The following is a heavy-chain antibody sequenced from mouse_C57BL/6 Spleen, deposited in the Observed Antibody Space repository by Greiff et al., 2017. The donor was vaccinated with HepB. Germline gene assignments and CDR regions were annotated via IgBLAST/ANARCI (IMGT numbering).Heavy chain of an antibody. Sequence: QVQLQQPGAELAKPGASVKLSCKASGYTFTSYWMHWVKQRPGQGLEWIGYINPSSGYTKYNQKFKNKATLTADKSSSTAYMQLSSLTYEDSAVYDCGRTVQLSTFDYWGQGTTLTVSS. J-gene: IGHJ2*01. D-gene: IGHD1-1*01. V-gene: IGHV1-7*01. CDR3: GRTVQLSTFDY. CDR1: GYTFTSYW. CDR2: INPSSGYT.